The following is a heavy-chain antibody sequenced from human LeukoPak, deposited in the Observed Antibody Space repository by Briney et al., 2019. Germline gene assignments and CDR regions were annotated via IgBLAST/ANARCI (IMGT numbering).Heavy chain of an antibody. CDR3: AKQMAVDYFDY. CDR1: GFTFSNFG. CDR2: ISYDAKNE. V-gene: IGHV3-30*18. J-gene: IGHJ4*02. D-gene: IGHD5-24*01. Sequence: GGSLRLSCAASGFTFSNFGTHWVRQAPGKGLEWVAVISYDAKNEYYTDSVKGRFTISRDNAKNTVYLQMNSLKPEDTAVYYCAKQMAVDYFDYWGQGTLVTVSS.